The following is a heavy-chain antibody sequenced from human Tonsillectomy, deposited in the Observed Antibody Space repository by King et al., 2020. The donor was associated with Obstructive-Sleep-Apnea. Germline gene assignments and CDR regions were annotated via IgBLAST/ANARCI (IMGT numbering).Heavy chain of an antibody. CDR1: GGSISSGGYY. CDR2: IYYSGST. Sequence: VQLQESGPGLVKPSQTLSLTCTVSGGSISSGGYYWSWIRQHPGKGLEWIGYIYYSGSTYYNSSLKSRVTISVDTSKNQFSLKLSSVTAVDTAVYYCARGIRDGYKWGAFDIWGQGTMVTISS. J-gene: IGHJ3*02. V-gene: IGHV4-31*03. D-gene: IGHD5-24*01. CDR3: ARGIRDGYKWGAFDI.